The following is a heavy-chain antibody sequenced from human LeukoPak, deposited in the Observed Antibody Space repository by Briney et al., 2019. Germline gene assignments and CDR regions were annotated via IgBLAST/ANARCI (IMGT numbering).Heavy chain of an antibody. CDR2: ISWNSGSI. D-gene: IGHD3-22*01. CDR1: GFTFDDYA. Sequence: QPGRSLRLSCAAPGFTFDDYAMHSVRQAPGKGLEWVSGISWNSGSIGYADSVKGRFTISRDNAKNSLYLQMNSLRAEDTALDYCAKDGYYDSSGYFDYWGQGTLVTVSS. J-gene: IGHJ4*02. CDR3: AKDGYYDSSGYFDY. V-gene: IGHV3-9*01.